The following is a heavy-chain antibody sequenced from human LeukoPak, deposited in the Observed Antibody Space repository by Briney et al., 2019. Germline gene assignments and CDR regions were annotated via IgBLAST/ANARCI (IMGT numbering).Heavy chain of an antibody. V-gene: IGHV3-30-3*01. CDR1: GFTFSSYA. J-gene: IGHJ4*02. CDR3: ARGGSRWGAFDY. Sequence: GGSLRLSCAASGFTFSSYAMHWVRQAPGKGLEWVAVISYDGSNKYYADSVKGRFTISRDNAKNSLYLQMNSLRAEDTAVYYCARGGSRWGAFDYWGQGTLVTVSS. D-gene: IGHD1-26*01. CDR2: ISYDGSNK.